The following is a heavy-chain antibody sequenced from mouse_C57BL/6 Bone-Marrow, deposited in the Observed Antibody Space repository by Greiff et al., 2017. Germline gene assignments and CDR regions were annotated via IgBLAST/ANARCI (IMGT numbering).Heavy chain of an antibody. CDR2: INPSSAYT. V-gene: IGHV1-4*01. J-gene: IGHJ1*03. CDR3: TRNDDPYWYFDV. CDR1: GYTFTSYT. Sequence: QVQLQQSGAELARPGASVKMSCKASGYTFTSYTMHWVKQRPGQGLEWIGYINPSSAYTQYNQKFKDKATLTADKSSSPAYMQLSSLTSEDSAVDYCTRNDDPYWYFDVWGTGTTVTVSS. D-gene: IGHD2-3*01.